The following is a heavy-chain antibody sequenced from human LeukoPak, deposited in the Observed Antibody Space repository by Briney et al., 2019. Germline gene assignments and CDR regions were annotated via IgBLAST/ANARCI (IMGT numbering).Heavy chain of an antibody. CDR1: GLTFSSYA. V-gene: IGHV3-64D*06. CDR3: VKSGGAIVVGNGEIHY. J-gene: IGHJ4*02. D-gene: IGHD2-15*01. CDR2: ISSNGGSA. Sequence: GGSLRLSCSASGLTFSSYAMHWVRQPPGKGLEYVSVISSNGGSAYYADSLKGRFTISRDNSKNTLYLQMSSLRAEDTAVYYCVKSGGAIVVGNGEIHYWGQGTLVTVTS.